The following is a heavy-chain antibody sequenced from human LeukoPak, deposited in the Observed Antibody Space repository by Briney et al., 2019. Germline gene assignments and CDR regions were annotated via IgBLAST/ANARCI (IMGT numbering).Heavy chain of an antibody. CDR3: AKVPYSSSWYRYYYYYGMDV. Sequence: PGGSLRLSCAASGFTFSSYGMHWVRQAPSKGLEWVAVISYDGSNKYYADSVRGRFTISRDNSKNTLYLQMNSLRAEDTAVYYCAKVPYSSSWYRYYYYYGMDVWGQGTTVTVSS. D-gene: IGHD6-13*01. V-gene: IGHV3-30*18. J-gene: IGHJ6*02. CDR1: GFTFSSYG. CDR2: ISYDGSNK.